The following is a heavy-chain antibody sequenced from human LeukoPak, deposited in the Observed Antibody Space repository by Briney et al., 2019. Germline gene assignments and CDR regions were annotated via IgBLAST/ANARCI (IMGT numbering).Heavy chain of an antibody. J-gene: IGHJ4*02. V-gene: IGHV4-4*02. CDR2: IYTSGST. CDR1: GGSISSSNW. Sequence: ASETLSLTCAVSGGSISSSNWWSWVRQPPGKGLEWIGRIYTSGSTNYNPSLKSRVTMSVDTSKNQFSLKLSSLTAADTAVYYCARVGDYALKDWGQGTLVTVSS. CDR3: ARVGDYALKD. D-gene: IGHD3-16*01.